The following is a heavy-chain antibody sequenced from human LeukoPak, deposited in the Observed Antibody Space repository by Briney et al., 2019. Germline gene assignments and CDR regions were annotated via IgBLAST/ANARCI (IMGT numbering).Heavy chain of an antibody. CDR3: ARDLDIVVVPVVSRHYGLDV. V-gene: IGHV1-18*01. CDR2: ISAYNGNT. CDR1: GYIYTKYG. Sequence: GASVKVSCKASGYIYTKYGISWVRQAPGQGLEWTGWISAYNGNTNYVQKFQGRVTMTTDTSTTTAYMELRSLRSDDTAVYYCARDLDIVVVPVVSRHYGLDVWGQGTTVTVSS. D-gene: IGHD2-2*01. J-gene: IGHJ6*02.